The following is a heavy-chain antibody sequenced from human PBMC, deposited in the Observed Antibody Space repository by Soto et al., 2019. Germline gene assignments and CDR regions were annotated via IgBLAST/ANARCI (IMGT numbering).Heavy chain of an antibody. CDR1: RFTFSSYS. Sequence: EVQLVESGGTLVQPGGSLRLSCAASRFTFSSYSMNWVRQAPGQGLEWVSYISNGGNTIYYADSVKGRFTISRDNAKNSLYLRMNSLRDEDTALYYCARGNDDDRSGYRYYFDYWGQGTLVTVSS. D-gene: IGHD3-22*01. CDR2: ISNGGNTI. J-gene: IGHJ4*02. CDR3: ARGNDDDRSGYRYYFDY. V-gene: IGHV3-48*02.